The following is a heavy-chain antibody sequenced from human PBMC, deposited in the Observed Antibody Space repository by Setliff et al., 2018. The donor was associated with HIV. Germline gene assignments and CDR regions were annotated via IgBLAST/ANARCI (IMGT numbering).Heavy chain of an antibody. V-gene: IGHV4-38-2*01. CDR3: ARLRVVTIFGVAHQAPGYMDV. Sequence: ETLSLTCAVSGYSISSGCYWGWIRQPPGKGLECIGTIYYSGSTHYNPSLKSRVTISVDTSKNQFSLKLTSVTAADTAVYYCARLRVVTIFGVAHQAPGYMDVWGKGTTVTVS. J-gene: IGHJ6*03. D-gene: IGHD3-3*01. CDR1: GYSISSGCY. CDR2: IYYSGST.